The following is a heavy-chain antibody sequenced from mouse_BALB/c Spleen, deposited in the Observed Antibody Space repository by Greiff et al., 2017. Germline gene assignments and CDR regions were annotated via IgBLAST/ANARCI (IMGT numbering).Heavy chain of an antibody. V-gene: IGHV1-14*01. CDR2: INPYNDGT. CDR1: GYTFTSYV. J-gene: IGHJ4*01. CDR3: AREGGLLRLRMDYAMDY. D-gene: IGHD1-2*01. Sequence: EVQRVESGPELVKPGASVEMSCKASGYTFTSYVMHWVKQKPGQGLEWIGYINPYNDGTKYNEKFKGKATLTSDKSSSTAYMELSSLTSEDSAVYYCAREGGLLRLRMDYAMDYWGQGTSVTVSS.